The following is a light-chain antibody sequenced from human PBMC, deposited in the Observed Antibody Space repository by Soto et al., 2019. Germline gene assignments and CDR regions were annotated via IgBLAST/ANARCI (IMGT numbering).Light chain of an antibody. Sequence: ETVLTQSPGTLSLSPGERATLSCRASQSVGGSLAWYQQRPGQAPRLLVYHTSNRATGIPDRFSASGSGTDFTLTISRLEPEDFAVYYCQQRSNLVSFGPGTRLEIK. J-gene: IGKJ5*01. CDR1: QSVGGS. CDR2: HTS. V-gene: IGKV3D-20*02. CDR3: QQRSNLVS.